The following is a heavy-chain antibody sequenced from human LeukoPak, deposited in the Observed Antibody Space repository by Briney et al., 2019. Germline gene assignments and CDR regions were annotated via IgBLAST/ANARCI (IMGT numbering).Heavy chain of an antibody. Sequence: GASVKVSCKASGYTFTSYYMHWVRQAPGQGLEWMGIINPSGGSTSYAQKFRGRVTMTRDTSTSTVYMELSSLRSEDTAVYYCARDLRGYSYYYGMDVWGQGTTVTVSS. V-gene: IGHV1-46*01. CDR2: INPSGGST. CDR1: GYTFTSYY. CDR3: ARDLRGYSYYYGMDV. D-gene: IGHD5-12*01. J-gene: IGHJ6*02.